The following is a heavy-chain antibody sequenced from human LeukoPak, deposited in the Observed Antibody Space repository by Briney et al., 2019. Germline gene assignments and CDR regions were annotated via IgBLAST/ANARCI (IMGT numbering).Heavy chain of an antibody. CDR2: IYYSGST. Sequence: SETLSLTCTVSGGSISSYYWSWIRQPPGKGLEWIGYIYYSGSTNYNPSLKSRVTISVDTSKNQFSLKLSSVTAADTAVYFCARDPYCTGGSCYHRFDYWGQGTLVTVSS. V-gene: IGHV4-59*12. J-gene: IGHJ4*02. CDR1: GGSISSYY. D-gene: IGHD2-15*01. CDR3: ARDPYCTGGSCYHRFDY.